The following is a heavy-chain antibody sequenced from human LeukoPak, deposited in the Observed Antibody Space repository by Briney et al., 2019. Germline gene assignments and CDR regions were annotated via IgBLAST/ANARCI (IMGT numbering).Heavy chain of an antibody. D-gene: IGHD3-22*01. J-gene: IGHJ4*02. CDR1: GYTFTSYG. Sequence: ASVKVSCKASGYTFTSYGISWVRQAPGQGLEWMGWISAYNGNTNYAQKLQGRVTMTTDTSTSTAYMELRSLRSDDTAVYYCARDGYYDSSGYSSYWGQGTLVTVSS. V-gene: IGHV1-18*01. CDR3: ARDGYYDSSGYSSY. CDR2: ISAYNGNT.